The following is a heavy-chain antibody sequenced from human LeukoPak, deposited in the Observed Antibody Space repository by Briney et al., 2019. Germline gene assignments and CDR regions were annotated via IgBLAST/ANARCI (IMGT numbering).Heavy chain of an antibody. CDR3: ARGVTMIGDFDY. V-gene: IGHV4-30-4*01. CDR2: IYYSGTT. D-gene: IGHD3-22*01. J-gene: IGHJ4*02. CDR1: GVSISSDDYH. Sequence: SETLSLTCTVSGVSISSDDYHWNWIRQPPGKGLEWIGYIYYSGTTYYNPSLKSRVTMSIDASKKQFSLKLTSVTAADTAVYYCARGVTMIGDFDYWGQGTLVTVSS.